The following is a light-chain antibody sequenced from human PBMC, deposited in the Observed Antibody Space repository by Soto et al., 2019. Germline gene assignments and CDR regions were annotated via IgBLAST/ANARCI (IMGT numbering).Light chain of an antibody. CDR2: DVT. J-gene: IGLJ1*01. V-gene: IGLV2-11*01. Sequence: QSALTQPRSVSGSPGQSVTISCTGTSSDVGGYNFVSWYQQHPGKAPKFMIYDVTKRPSGVPDRFSGSKSGNTASLTISGLQAEDEADYYCCSYVGSYTSYVCGTGTKLTVL. CDR3: CSYVGSYTSYV. CDR1: SSDVGGYNF.